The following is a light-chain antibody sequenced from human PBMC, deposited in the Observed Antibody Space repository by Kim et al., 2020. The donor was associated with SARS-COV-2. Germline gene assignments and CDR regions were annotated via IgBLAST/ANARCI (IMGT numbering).Light chain of an antibody. CDR2: GNS. Sequence: GQSVTISGTGSSSNIGAGYDVHWYQQLPGTAPKLLIYGNSNRPSGVPDRFSGSKSGTSASLAITGLQAEDEADYYCQSYDSSLSAVFGGGTQLTVL. V-gene: IGLV1-40*01. CDR1: SSNIGAGYD. J-gene: IGLJ2*01. CDR3: QSYDSSLSAV.